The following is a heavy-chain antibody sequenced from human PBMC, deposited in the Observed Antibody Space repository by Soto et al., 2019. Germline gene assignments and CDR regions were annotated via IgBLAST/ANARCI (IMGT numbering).Heavy chain of an antibody. V-gene: IGHV1-69*01. Sequence: QVQLVQSGAEVKKPGSSVKVSCKASGGTFSSYAISWVRQAPGQGLEWVGGVIPIFGTANYAQKFQGRVTITADESTSTGYMEMSSLRDEDTAVYYCARPGGTLGRGVHYYGMDVWGHGTTVTVSS. CDR2: VIPIFGTA. D-gene: IGHD7-27*01. J-gene: IGHJ6*02. CDR1: GGTFSSYA. CDR3: ARPGGTLGRGVHYYGMDV.